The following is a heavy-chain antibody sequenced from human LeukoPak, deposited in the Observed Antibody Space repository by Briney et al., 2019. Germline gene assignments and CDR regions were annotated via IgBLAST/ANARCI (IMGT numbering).Heavy chain of an antibody. D-gene: IGHD3/OR15-3a*01. J-gene: IGHJ4*02. CDR2: IGSGGGTT. CDR1: GFTFSSFA. V-gene: IGHV3-23*01. CDR3: AKSLWAGRYYFNY. Sequence: PGGSLRLSCAASGFTFSSFAMSWVRQAPGKGLEWVSLIGSGGGTTYYADSVKGRFTISRDNSKNTLFLQISSLRAEDTAVYYCAKSLWAGRYYFNYWGQGTLVTDSS.